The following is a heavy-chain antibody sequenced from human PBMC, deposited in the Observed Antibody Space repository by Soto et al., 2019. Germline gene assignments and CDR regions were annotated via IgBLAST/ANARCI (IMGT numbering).Heavy chain of an antibody. D-gene: IGHD2-15*01. CDR1: GYTFTSYG. CDR3: ARGEGYCSGGSCYSEQQFDY. Sequence: ASVKVSCKASGYTFTSYGISWVRQAPGQGLEWMGWISAYNGNTNYAQKLQGRVTMTTDTSTSTAYMELRSLRSDDTAVYYCARGEGYCSGGSCYSEQQFDYWGQGTLVTVSS. CDR2: ISAYNGNT. V-gene: IGHV1-18*01. J-gene: IGHJ4*02.